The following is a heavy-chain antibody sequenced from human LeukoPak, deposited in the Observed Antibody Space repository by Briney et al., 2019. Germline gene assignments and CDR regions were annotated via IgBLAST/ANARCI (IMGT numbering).Heavy chain of an antibody. J-gene: IGHJ4*02. CDR3: ARGVVVVVAWTYWAELAFDY. Sequence: SETLSLTCAVYGGSFSGYYWSWIRQPPGKGLEWIGEINHSGSTNYNPSLKSRVTISVDTSKNQFSLKLSSVTAADTAVYYCARGVVVVVAWTYWAELAFDYWGQGTLVTVSS. D-gene: IGHD2-15*01. CDR1: GGSFSGYY. V-gene: IGHV4-34*01. CDR2: INHSGST.